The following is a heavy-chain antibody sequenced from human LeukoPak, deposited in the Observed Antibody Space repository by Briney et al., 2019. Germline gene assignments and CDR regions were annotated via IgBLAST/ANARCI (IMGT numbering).Heavy chain of an antibody. CDR3: ARDRKPVTGTYFYYGMDV. CDR2: ISYSGST. D-gene: IGHD6-19*01. CDR1: GGSVSGSSYF. J-gene: IGHJ6*02. Sequence: PSETLSLTCSVSGGSVSGSSYFWSWIRQPPGKGLEWIGYISYSGSTNYNPSLKSRVTISVDTSKNQFSLNLSSMTAADTAVYYCARDRKPVTGTYFYYGMDVWGQGTTVTVSS. V-gene: IGHV4-61*01.